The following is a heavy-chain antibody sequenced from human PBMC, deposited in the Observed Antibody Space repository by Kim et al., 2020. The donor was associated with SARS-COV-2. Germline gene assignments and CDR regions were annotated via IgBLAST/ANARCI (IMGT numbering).Heavy chain of an antibody. CDR1: GGSISSYY. D-gene: IGHD1-26*01. CDR3: ARGKWELGAHSYYFDY. V-gene: IGHV4-59*01. J-gene: IGHJ4*02. CDR2: IYYSGSS. Sequence: SGTLSLTCTVSGGSISSYYWSWIRQPPGKGLEWIGYIYYSGSSNYNPSLKSRVTISVDTSKNQFSLKLSSVTAADTAVYYCARGKWELGAHSYYFDYWGQGTLVTVSS.